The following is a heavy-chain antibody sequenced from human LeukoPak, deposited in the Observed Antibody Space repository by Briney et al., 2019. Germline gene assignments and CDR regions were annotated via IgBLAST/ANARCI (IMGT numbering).Heavy chain of an antibody. CDR1: GFTFSSYG. D-gene: IGHD3-22*01. Sequence: QPGGSLRLSCAASGFTFSSYGMHWVRQAPGKGLEWVAVIWYDGSNKYYADSVKGRFTISRDNSKNTLYLQMNSLRAEDTAVYYCARGMYYYDSSGYYRDAFDIWGQGTMVTVSS. J-gene: IGHJ3*02. CDR3: ARGMYYYDSSGYYRDAFDI. CDR2: IWYDGSNK. V-gene: IGHV3-33*01.